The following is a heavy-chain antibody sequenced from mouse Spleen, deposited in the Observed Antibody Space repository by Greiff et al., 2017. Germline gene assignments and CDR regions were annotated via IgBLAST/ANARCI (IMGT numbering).Heavy chain of an antibody. CDR3: ARDEEFITTATGTY. D-gene: IGHD1-2*01. CDR1: GFTFSSYG. Sequence: EVQVVESGGGLVQPGGSLKLSCAASGFTFSSYGMSWVRQTPDKRLELVATINSNGGSTYYPDSVKGRFTISRDNAKNTLYLQMSSLKSEDTAMYYCARDEEFITTATGTYWGQGTLVTDSA. CDR2: INSNGGST. J-gene: IGHJ3*01. V-gene: IGHV5-6-3*01.